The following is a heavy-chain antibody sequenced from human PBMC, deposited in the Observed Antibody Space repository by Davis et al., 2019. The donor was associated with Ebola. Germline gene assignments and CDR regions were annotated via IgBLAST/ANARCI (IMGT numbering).Heavy chain of an antibody. D-gene: IGHD6-13*01. V-gene: IGHV3-30*03. CDR1: GFTFSNYG. Sequence: GESLKISCVASGFTFSNYGMHWVRQAPGKGLEWVAVISYDGNKKYYADSVKGRFTISRDNFRNTVYLQMNSLRSEDTALYYCSRETRAEAGTLVFDPWGQGTLVTVSS. CDR3: SRETRAEAGTLVFDP. J-gene: IGHJ5*02. CDR2: ISYDGNKK.